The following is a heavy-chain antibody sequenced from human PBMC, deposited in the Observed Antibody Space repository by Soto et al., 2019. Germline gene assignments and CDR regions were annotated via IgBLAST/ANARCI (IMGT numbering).Heavy chain of an antibody. CDR3: ARGREQWLTPDWFGP. CDR1: GASISSSSYY. J-gene: IGHJ5*02. D-gene: IGHD6-19*01. V-gene: IGHV4-39*01. CDR2: IYYSGST. Sequence: PSETLSLTCTVSGASISSSSYYWGWIRXPPGKGLEWIGSIYYSGSTYYNPSLKSRVTISVDTSKHQFSLKLSSVTAADTAVYYCARGREQWLTPDWFGPWGQGTLVTV.